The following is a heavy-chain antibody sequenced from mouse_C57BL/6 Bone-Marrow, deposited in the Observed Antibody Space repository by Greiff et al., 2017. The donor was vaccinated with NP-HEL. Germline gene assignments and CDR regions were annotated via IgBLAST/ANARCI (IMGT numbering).Heavy chain of an antibody. CDR1: GYTFTSYW. J-gene: IGHJ4*01. D-gene: IGHD2-4*01. Sequence: QVQLQQSGAELVKPGASVKLSCKASGYTFTSYWMQWVKQRPGQGLEWIGEIDPSDSYTNYNQKFKGKATLTVDTSSSTAYMQLSSLTSEDSAVYYCAGSGDYDDYAMDYWGQGTSVTVSS. CDR2: IDPSDSYT. CDR3: AGSGDYDDYAMDY. V-gene: IGHV1-50*01.